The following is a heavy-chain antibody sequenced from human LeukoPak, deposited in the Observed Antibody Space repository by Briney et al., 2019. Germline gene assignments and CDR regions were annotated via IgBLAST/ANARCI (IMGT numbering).Heavy chain of an antibody. CDR1: GFTFSSYS. J-gene: IGHJ4*02. CDR2: ISSSSSYI. CDR3: ARDNSSIVGEDGYFDY. D-gene: IGHD1-26*01. V-gene: IGHV3-21*01. Sequence: GGSLRLSCAASGFTFSSYSMNWVRQAPGKGLEWVSSISSSSSYIYYADSVKGRFTISRDNAKNSLYLQMNSLRAEDTAVYYCARDNSSIVGEDGYFDYWGQGTLVTVSS.